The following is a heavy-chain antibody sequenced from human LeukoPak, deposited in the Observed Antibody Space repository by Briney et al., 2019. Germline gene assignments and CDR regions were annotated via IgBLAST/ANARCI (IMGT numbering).Heavy chain of an antibody. CDR3: ARVFGRGYSYGPHYYYYMDV. D-gene: IGHD5-18*01. J-gene: IGHJ6*03. Sequence: SETLSLTCTVSGGSISSYYWSWIRQPAGKGLEWIGRIYTSGSTNYNPSLKSRVTMSVDTSKNQFSLKLSSVTAADTAVYYCARVFGRGYSYGPHYYYYMDVWGKGTTVTVSS. V-gene: IGHV4-4*07. CDR2: IYTSGST. CDR1: GGSISSYY.